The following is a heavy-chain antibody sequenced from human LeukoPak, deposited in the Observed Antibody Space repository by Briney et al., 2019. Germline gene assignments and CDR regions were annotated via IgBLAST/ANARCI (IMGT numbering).Heavy chain of an antibody. D-gene: IGHD2-15*01. CDR2: INHSGST. CDR3: ARVGCSGGSCYMDPSGFDP. CDR1: GGSFSGYY. J-gene: IGHJ5*02. Sequence: PSETLSLTCAVYGGSFSGYYWSWIRQPPGKGLEWIGEINHSGSTNYNPSLKSRVTISVDTSKNQFSLKLSCVTAADTAVYYCARVGCSGGSCYMDPSGFDPWGQGTLVTVSS. V-gene: IGHV4-34*01.